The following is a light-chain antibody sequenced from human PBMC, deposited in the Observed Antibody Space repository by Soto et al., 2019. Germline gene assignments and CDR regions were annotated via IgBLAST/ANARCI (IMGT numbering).Light chain of an antibody. Sequence: CALNQPASASGAAGQSIAISCTGTSSDVGGYNFVSWYQQHPHKAPKLMISDVSNRPSGVSNRFSGSKSGNTASLTISGLQAEDEADYYCSSYTSSSTLVVGGGTKVTVL. V-gene: IGLV2-14*01. CDR3: SSYTSSSTLV. J-gene: IGLJ2*01. CDR2: DVS. CDR1: SSDVGGYNF.